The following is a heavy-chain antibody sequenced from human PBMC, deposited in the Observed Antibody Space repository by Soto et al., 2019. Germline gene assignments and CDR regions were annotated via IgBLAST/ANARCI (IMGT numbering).Heavy chain of an antibody. V-gene: IGHV3-15*01. CDR2: IKSKTDGGTT. D-gene: IGHD2-21*02. CDR1: GFTFSSYS. J-gene: IGHJ4*02. Sequence: EVQLVESGGGLVQPGGSLRLSCAASGFTFSSYSMNWVRQAPGKGLEWVGRIKSKTDGGTTDYAAPVKGRFTISRDDSKNTLYLQMNSLKTEDTAVYYCTTESVVVTAYFDYWGQGTLVTVSS. CDR3: TTESVVVTAYFDY.